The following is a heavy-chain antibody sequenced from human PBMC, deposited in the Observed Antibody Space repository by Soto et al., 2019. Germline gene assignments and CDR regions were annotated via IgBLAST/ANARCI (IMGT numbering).Heavy chain of an antibody. CDR2: IIPVFGTA. J-gene: IGHJ6*02. V-gene: IGHV1-69*13. CDR1: GGTFSSYA. Sequence: SVKVSCKASGGTFSSYAISWVRQAPGQGLEWMGGIIPVFGTANYAQKFQGRVAVTADESTSTAYMELSSLRSEDTAVYFCASMAIVEAHYGKDVWGQGTTVTVSS. D-gene: IGHD2-2*03. CDR3: ASMAIVEAHYGKDV.